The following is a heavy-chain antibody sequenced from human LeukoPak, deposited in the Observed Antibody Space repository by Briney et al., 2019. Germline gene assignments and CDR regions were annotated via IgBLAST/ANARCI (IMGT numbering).Heavy chain of an antibody. J-gene: IGHJ4*02. D-gene: IGHD3-3*02. CDR2: ISSSGSTI. CDR3: AKDQHFWSGYYFDY. CDR1: GFTFSDYY. V-gene: IGHV3-11*01. Sequence: GGSLRLSCAASGFTFSDYYMSWIRQAPGKGLEWVSYISSSGSTIYYADSVKGRFTISRDNAKNSLYLQMNSLRAEDTAVYYCAKDQHFWSGYYFDYWGQGTLVTVSS.